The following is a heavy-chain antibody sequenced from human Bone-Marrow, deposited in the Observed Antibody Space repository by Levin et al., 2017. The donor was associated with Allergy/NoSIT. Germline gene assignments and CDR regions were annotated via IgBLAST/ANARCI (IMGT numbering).Heavy chain of an antibody. V-gene: IGHV3-15*07. Sequence: PGGSLRLSCAASGFTFSNAWMNWVRQAPGKGLEWVGRIKSKTDGGTTDYAAPVKGRFTISRDDSKNTLYLQMNSLKTEDTAVYYCTTTWGDIVVVVAANWGQGTLVTVSS. CDR2: IKSKTDGGTT. D-gene: IGHD2-15*01. J-gene: IGHJ4*02. CDR3: TTTWGDIVVVVAAN. CDR1: GFTFSNAW.